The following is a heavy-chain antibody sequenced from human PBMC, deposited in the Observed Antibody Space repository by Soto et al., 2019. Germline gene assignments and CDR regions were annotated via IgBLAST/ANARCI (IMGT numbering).Heavy chain of an antibody. J-gene: IGHJ5*02. CDR2: INAGNGNT. D-gene: IGHD2-8*01. CDR3: ARETYFDGPNNWFDP. Sequence: ASVKVSCTASGYTFTSYAMHWVRQAPGQRLEWMGWINAGNGNTKYPQKFQGRVTITRDTSASTAYMELSSLRSEDTAVYYCARETYFDGPNNWFDPWGQGTLVTVSS. V-gene: IGHV1-3*01. CDR1: GYTFTSYA.